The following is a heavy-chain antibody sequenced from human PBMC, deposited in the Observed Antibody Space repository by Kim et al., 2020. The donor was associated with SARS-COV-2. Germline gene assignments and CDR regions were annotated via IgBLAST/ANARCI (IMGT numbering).Heavy chain of an antibody. CDR1: GGSFSGYY. CDR3: ARGPAIDVRGGVKFEGDFDY. J-gene: IGHJ4*02. V-gene: IGHV4-34*01. CDR2: INHSGST. Sequence: SETLSLTCAVYGGSFSGYYWSWIRQPPGKGLEWIGEINHSGSTNYNPSLKSRVTISVDTSKNQFSLKLSSVTAADTAVYYCARGPAIDVRGGVKFEGDFDYWGQGTLVTVSS. D-gene: IGHD3-16*01.